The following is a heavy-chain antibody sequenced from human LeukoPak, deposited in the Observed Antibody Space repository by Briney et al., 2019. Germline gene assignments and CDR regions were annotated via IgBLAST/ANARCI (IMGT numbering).Heavy chain of an antibody. V-gene: IGHV1-69*06. CDR1: GGTFSSYA. CDR3: ARGGKYGCSGGSCYSDY. J-gene: IGHJ4*02. CDR2: IIPIFGTA. D-gene: IGHD2-15*01. Sequence: SVKVSCKASGGTFSSYAISWVRQAPGQGLEWMGGIIPIFGTANYAQKFQGRVTITADKSTSTAYMELSRLRSDDTAVYYCARGGKYGCSGGSCYSDYWGQGTLVTVSA.